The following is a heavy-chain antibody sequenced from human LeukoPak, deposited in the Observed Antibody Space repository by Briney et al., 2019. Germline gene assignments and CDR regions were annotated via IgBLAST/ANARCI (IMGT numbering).Heavy chain of an antibody. CDR2: INPNNGGT. CDR3: ARVGADWNDLHGFFAY. J-gene: IGHJ4*02. CDR1: GYTFSGYY. Sequence: ASAKVSCKASGYTFSGYYMHWVRQAPGQGLEWMGWINPNNGGTSYAQKFQGRVTMTRDTSISTAYMELSRLSSDDTAVYFCARVGADWNDLHGFFAYWGQGTLVTVSS. D-gene: IGHD1-1*01. V-gene: IGHV1-2*02.